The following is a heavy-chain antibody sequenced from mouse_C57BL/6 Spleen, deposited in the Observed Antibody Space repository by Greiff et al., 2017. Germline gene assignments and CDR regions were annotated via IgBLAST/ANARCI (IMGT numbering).Heavy chain of an antibody. CDR2: INPSNGGT. CDR3: AREDYYYGSSSYWYFDV. Sequence: QVQLQQPGPELVKPGASVKLSCKASGYTFTSYWMHWVKQRPGQGLEWIGNINPSNGGTNHNEKFKSKATLTVDNSSSTAYRQLSSLTSEDSAVYYCAREDYYYGSSSYWYFDVWGTGTTVTVSS. CDR1: GYTFTSYW. V-gene: IGHV1-53*01. J-gene: IGHJ1*03. D-gene: IGHD1-1*01.